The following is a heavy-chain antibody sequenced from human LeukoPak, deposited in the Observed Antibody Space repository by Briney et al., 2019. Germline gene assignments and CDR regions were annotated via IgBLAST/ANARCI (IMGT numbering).Heavy chain of an antibody. CDR2: IYYSGST. CDR1: GGSISSYY. Sequence: SETLSLTCTVSGGSISSYYWSWIRQPPGKGLEWIGNIYYSGSTNYNPFLKSRVTISVDTSKNQFSLKLSSVTAADTAVYYCARRVPADYYFDYWGQGTLVTVSS. D-gene: IGHD2-2*01. V-gene: IGHV4-59*01. CDR3: ARRVPADYYFDY. J-gene: IGHJ4*02.